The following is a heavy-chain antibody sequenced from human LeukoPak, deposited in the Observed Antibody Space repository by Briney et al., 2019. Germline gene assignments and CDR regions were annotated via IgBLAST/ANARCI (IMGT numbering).Heavy chain of an antibody. J-gene: IGHJ4*02. Sequence: SETLSLTCAVSGGSLTSGYWSWIRQPPWKGMEWIGYIYYSGSTYYNPSLKSRLTISVDTSKNHLSLKLSSVTAADTAVYNCARVGSSWPHYYFDYWGQGTLVTVSS. D-gene: IGHD6-13*01. CDR1: GGSLTSGY. CDR2: IYYSGST. V-gene: IGHV4-59*12. CDR3: ARVGSSWPHYYFDY.